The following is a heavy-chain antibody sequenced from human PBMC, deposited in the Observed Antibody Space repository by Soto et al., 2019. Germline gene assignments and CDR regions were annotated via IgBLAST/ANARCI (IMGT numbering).Heavy chain of an antibody. CDR3: ARDSLAGVRDI. D-gene: IGHD2-15*01. Sequence: EVQLVESGGGLVQPGGSLRLSCAASGFTVSSNYMSWVRQAPGKGLEWVSVIYSGGSTYYADSVKGRFTISRHNSKNTLYLQMNRLISEDTAVYYCARDSLAGVRDIWGQGTMVTVSS. J-gene: IGHJ3*02. CDR1: GFTVSSNY. V-gene: IGHV3-53*04. CDR2: IYSGGST.